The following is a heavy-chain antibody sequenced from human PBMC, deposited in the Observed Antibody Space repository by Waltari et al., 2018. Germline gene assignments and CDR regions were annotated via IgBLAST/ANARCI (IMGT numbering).Heavy chain of an antibody. Sequence: QVQLVQSGAEVKKPGASVKVSCKASGYTCSDYYMHWGRQAPGQGLEWMAWINPYSGGTYSAQKFQGRVTMTRDTSISTAYMELSGLTSDDTAVYYCARAPDFDTWGQGTQVTVSS. CDR3: ARAPDFDT. CDR2: INPYSGGT. J-gene: IGHJ4*02. CDR1: GYTCSDYY. V-gene: IGHV1-2*02.